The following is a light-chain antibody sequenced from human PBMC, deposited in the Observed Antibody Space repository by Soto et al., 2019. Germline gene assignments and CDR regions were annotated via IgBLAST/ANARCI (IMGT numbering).Light chain of an antibody. CDR3: QQYNNWPPRGT. CDR1: QSVSSD. CDR2: GAS. J-gene: IGKJ1*01. V-gene: IGKV3-15*01. Sequence: EIVMTQSPATLSVSPGERATLSCRASQSVSSDLTWYQQKPGQAPSRLIYGASTRATGIPARFSGSGSGTEFTLTISSLQSEDFAVYYCQQYNNWPPRGTFGQGTKVQIK.